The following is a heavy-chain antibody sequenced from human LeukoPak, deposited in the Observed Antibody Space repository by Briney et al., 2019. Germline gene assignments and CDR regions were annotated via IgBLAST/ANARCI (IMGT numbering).Heavy chain of an antibody. D-gene: IGHD6-19*01. CDR3: AKGDSSGWPRNNWFDP. CDR2: IRYDGSNT. CDR1: GFTFSSYG. J-gene: IGHJ5*02. V-gene: IGHV3-30*02. Sequence: GGSLRLSCAASGFTFSSYGMRWVRQAPGKGLEWVAFIRYDGSNTYYADSVKGRFTISRDNSKNTLYLQMNSMRAEDTAVYYCAKGDSSGWPRNNWFDPWGQGTLVTVSS.